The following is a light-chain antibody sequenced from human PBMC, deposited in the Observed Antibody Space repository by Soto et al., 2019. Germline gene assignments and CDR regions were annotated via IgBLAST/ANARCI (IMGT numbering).Light chain of an antibody. CDR3: QQTYSTPPWT. CDR1: QGIGTY. V-gene: IGKV1-39*01. CDR2: DAS. Sequence: DIPLTQSPSSLSASVGDRVTISCRATQGIGTYLTWYQQKPGRAPNLLIYDASTLQTGAASRFSGRASATDFTLTIISLQPEDVGTYFCQQTYSTPPWTFGQGTRGEI. J-gene: IGKJ1*01.